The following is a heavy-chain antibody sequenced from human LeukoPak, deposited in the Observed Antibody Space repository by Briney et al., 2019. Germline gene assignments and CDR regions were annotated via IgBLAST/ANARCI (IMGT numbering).Heavy chain of an antibody. Sequence: ASVKVSCKASGYTFTSYYMHWVRQAPGQGLEWMGIINPSGGGTSYAQKFQGRVTMTRDMSTSTVYMELSSLRSEDTAVYYCARINREFGSGWYKRDYYYYMDVWGKGTTVTVSS. CDR1: GYTFTSYY. CDR3: ARINREFGSGWYKRDYYYYMDV. CDR2: INPSGGGT. D-gene: IGHD6-19*01. J-gene: IGHJ6*03. V-gene: IGHV1-46*01.